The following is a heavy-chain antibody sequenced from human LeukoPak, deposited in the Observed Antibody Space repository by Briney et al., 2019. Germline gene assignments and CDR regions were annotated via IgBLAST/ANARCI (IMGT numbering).Heavy chain of an antibody. CDR1: GDSVSSNSAA. Sequence: SQTLSLTCAISGDSVSSNSAAWNWIRQSPSRGLEWLGRTYYRSKWYNDYAVSVKSRITINPDTSKNQFSLQLNSVTLEDTAVYYCARDGGSSPPGGDSYGEYYFDYWGQGTLVTVSS. D-gene: IGHD5-18*01. J-gene: IGHJ4*02. V-gene: IGHV6-1*01. CDR2: TYYRSKWYN. CDR3: ARDGGSSPPGGDSYGEYYFDY.